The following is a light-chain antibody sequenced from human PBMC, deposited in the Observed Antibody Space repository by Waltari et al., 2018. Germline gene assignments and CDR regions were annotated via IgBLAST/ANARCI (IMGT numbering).Light chain of an antibody. CDR3: QSADSSGAYVV. V-gene: IGLV3-25*03. J-gene: IGLJ2*01. CDR1: VLPKQY. Sequence: SFELTQPPSVSVSPGQTARITCSGDVLPKQYAHWYQQRPGQAPLLIIYKDTERPSGIPERFSGSSSGTTVTLNISGVLAEDEADYHCQSADSSGAYVVFGGGTKLTVL. CDR2: KDT.